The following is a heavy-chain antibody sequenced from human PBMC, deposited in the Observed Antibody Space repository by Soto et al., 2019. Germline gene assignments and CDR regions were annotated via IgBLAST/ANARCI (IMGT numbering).Heavy chain of an antibody. CDR2: IYSGGST. CDR1: GFTFSSYA. Sequence: GGSLRLSCAASGFTFSSYAMCWVRQAPGKGLEWVSVIYSGGSTYYADSVKGRFTISRDNSKNTLYLQMNSLRAEDTAVYYCARDRVESGYPEYFQHWGQGTLVTVSS. D-gene: IGHD3-22*01. CDR3: ARDRVESGYPEYFQH. V-gene: IGHV3-53*01. J-gene: IGHJ1*01.